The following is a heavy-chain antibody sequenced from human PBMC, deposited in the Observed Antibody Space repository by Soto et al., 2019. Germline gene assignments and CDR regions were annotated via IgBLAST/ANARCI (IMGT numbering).Heavy chain of an antibody. D-gene: IGHD1-7*01. Sequence: PSETLSLTCAVSSGSISSSNWGGWVRPPPGKGLEWIGEIYHSGSTNYNPSLKSRVTISVDKSKNQFSLKLSSVTAADTAVYYCARGPRNWNYHYYYYMDVWGKGTTVTVSS. CDR2: IYHSGST. J-gene: IGHJ6*03. CDR3: ARGPRNWNYHYYYYMDV. CDR1: SGSISSSNW. V-gene: IGHV4-4*02.